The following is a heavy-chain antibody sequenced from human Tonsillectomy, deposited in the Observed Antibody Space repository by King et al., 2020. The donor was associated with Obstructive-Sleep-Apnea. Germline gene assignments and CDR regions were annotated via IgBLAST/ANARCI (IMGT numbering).Heavy chain of an antibody. CDR3: ARAYSSIAALKNSGLHYYYGMDV. CDR2: INPSGGST. D-gene: IGHD6-6*01. Sequence: QLVQSGAEVKKPGASVKVSCKASGYTFTSYYMHWVRQAPGQGLEWMGIINPSGGSTSYAQKFQGRVTMTRDTSTSTVYMEQSSLRSEDTAVYYCARAYSSIAALKNSGLHYYYGMDVWGQGTTVTVSS. CDR1: GYTFTSYY. V-gene: IGHV1-46*01. J-gene: IGHJ6*02.